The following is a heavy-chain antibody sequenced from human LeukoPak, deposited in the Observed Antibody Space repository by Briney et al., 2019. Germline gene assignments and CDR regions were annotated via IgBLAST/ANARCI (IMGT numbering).Heavy chain of an antibody. D-gene: IGHD3-10*01. CDR3: ARDLGGGDY. CDR1: GYTFTNYG. CDR2: ISAYNGNT. Sequence: ASVKVSCKASGYTFTNYGITWVRQAPGQGLEWMGWISAYNGNTNYAQKFQGRVTMTRDTSISTAYMELSRLRSDDTAVYYCARDLGGGDYWGQGTLVTVSS. V-gene: IGHV1-18*01. J-gene: IGHJ4*02.